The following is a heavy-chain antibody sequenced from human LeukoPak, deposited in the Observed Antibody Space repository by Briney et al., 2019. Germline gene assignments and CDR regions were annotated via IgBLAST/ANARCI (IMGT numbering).Heavy chain of an antibody. J-gene: IGHJ4*02. CDR3: TREFMDY. CDR1: EFTFSGSA. D-gene: IGHD3-10*01. Sequence: GGSLRLSCAASEFTFSGSAVHWVRQASGKGLEWVGRIRGKANSYATAYAASVKGRFTVSRDDSKNTAYLQMNSLKTEDTAVYYCTREFMDYWGQGTLVTVSS. CDR2: IRGKANSYAT. V-gene: IGHV3-73*01.